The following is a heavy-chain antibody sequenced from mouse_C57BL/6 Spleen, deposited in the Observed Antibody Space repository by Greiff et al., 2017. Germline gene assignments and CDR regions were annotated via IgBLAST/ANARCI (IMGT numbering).Heavy chain of an antibody. V-gene: IGHV1-82*01. D-gene: IGHD2-3*01. CDR1: GYAFSSSW. CDR2: IYPGDGDT. CDR3: ARDCYYPYYFDY. Sequence: VQLQQSGPELVKPGASVKISCKASGYAFSSSWMNWVKQRPGQGLEWIGRIYPGDGDTNYNGKFKGKATLTSDKSSITAYMQLSSLTSEDSAVYFCARDCYYPYYFDYWGQGTTLTVSS. J-gene: IGHJ2*01.